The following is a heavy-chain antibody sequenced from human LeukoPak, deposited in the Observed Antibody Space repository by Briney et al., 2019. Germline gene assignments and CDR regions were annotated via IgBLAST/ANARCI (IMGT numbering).Heavy chain of an antibody. D-gene: IGHD3-10*01. V-gene: IGHV3-30*18. CDR2: ISYDGSNK. CDR1: GFTFSSYG. Sequence: GGSLRLSCAASGFTFSSYGMHWVRQAPGKGLEWVAVISYDGSNKYYADSVKGRFTISRDNSKNTLYLQMNSLRPDDTAVYYCAKDRGDKYFDYWGQGTLVTVSS. CDR3: AKDRGDKYFDY. J-gene: IGHJ4*02.